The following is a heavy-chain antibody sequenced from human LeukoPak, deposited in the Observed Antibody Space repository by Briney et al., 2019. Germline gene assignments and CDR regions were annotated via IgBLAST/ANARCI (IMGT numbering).Heavy chain of an antibody. CDR2: INPNSGNT. J-gene: IGHJ4*02. V-gene: IGHV1-8*02. D-gene: IGHD1-26*01. Sequence: ASVKVSCKASGYTFTGYYMHWVRQAPGQGLEWMGWINPNSGNTGYAQKFQGRVTMTRNTSISTAYMELSSLRSEDTAVYYCATSSGGSYEDFDYWGQGTLVTVSS. CDR3: ATSSGGSYEDFDY. CDR1: GYTFTGYY.